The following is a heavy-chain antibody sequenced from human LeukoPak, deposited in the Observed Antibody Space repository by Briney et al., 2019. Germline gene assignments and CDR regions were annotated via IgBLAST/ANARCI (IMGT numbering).Heavy chain of an antibody. CDR2: INWNGGST. CDR1: GFTFDDYG. D-gene: IGHD6-13*01. CDR3: ARDRIAAADGCWGY. Sequence: GGSLRLSCAASGFTFDDYGMSWVRQAPGKGLEWVSGINWNGGSTGYADSVKGRFTISRDNAKNSLYLQMNSLRAEDTALYYCARDRIAAADGCWGYWGQGTLVTVSS. V-gene: IGHV3-20*04. J-gene: IGHJ4*02.